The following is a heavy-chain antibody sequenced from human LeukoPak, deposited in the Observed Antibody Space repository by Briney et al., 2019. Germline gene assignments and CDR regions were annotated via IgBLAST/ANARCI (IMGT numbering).Heavy chain of an antibody. CDR1: GFTFSSYW. J-gene: IGHJ4*02. D-gene: IGHD2-2*01. CDR2: LNHNGNVN. V-gene: IGHV3-7*03. Sequence: GGSLRLSCAASGFTFSSYWMNWARQAPGKGLEWVASLNHNGNVNYYVDSVKGRFTISRDNAKNSLYLQMSNLRAEDTAVYFCARDRPKEPAAATQRGYWGQGTLVTVSS. CDR3: ARDRPKEPAAATQRGY.